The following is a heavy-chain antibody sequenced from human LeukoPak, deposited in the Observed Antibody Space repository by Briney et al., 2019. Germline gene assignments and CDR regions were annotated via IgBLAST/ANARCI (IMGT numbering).Heavy chain of an antibody. CDR2: IYYSGST. CDR3: ARQFAH. J-gene: IGHJ4*02. CDR1: GGSITSYY. Sequence: SETLSLTCTVSGGSITSYYWNWIRQPPGKALEWIGCIYYSGSTNYNPSLKSRVSISVDTSKNQFSLNLYSVTAADTAVYYCARQFAHWGQGTLVTVSS. V-gene: IGHV4-59*01.